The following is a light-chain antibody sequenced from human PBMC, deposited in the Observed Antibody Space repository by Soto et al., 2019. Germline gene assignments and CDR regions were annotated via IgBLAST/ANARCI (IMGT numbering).Light chain of an antibody. CDR3: CSYAGSSTVV. Sequence: QSALTQPASVSGSPGQSITISCTGTSSDVGGYNYVSWYQQHPDKAPKLMIYEVSKRPSGVSNRFSGSKSGNTASLTTSGLQAEDEADYYCCSYAGSSTVVFGGGTKLTVL. CDR2: EVS. J-gene: IGLJ2*01. CDR1: SSDVGGYNY. V-gene: IGLV2-23*02.